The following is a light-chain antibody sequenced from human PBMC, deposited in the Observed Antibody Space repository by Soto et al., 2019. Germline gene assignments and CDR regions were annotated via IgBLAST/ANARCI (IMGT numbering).Light chain of an antibody. CDR2: DAS. Sequence: EIVLTQSPATLSLSPGERATLSCGASQSVSSYLAWYQQKPGQPPRLLIYDASNRATGIPARFSGSGSGTDFTLTISSLDPEDFAVYYCQQRSNWPTFGGGTKVEI. CDR1: QSVSSY. CDR3: QQRSNWPT. J-gene: IGKJ4*01. V-gene: IGKV3-11*01.